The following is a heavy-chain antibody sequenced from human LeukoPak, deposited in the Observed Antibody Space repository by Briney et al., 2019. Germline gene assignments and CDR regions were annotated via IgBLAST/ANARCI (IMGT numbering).Heavy chain of an antibody. CDR1: GGSFSGYY. CDR3: ARGKGITGTTGDFDY. Sequence: ASETLSLTCAVYGGSFSGYYWSWIRQPPGKGLEWIGEINHSGSTNYNPSLKSRVTISVDTSKNQFSLKLSSVTAADTAVYYCARGKGITGTTGDFDYWGQGTLVTVSS. V-gene: IGHV4-34*01. D-gene: IGHD1-7*01. J-gene: IGHJ4*02. CDR2: INHSGST.